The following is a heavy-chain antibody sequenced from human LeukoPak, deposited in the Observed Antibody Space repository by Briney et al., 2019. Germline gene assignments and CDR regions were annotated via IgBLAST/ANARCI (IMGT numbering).Heavy chain of an antibody. V-gene: IGHV3-30-3*01. CDR3: ARCEDWNFPAPLDY. CDR1: GFTFSSYA. Sequence: GGSLRLSCAASGFTFSSYAMHWVRQAPGKGLEWVAVISYDGSNKYYADSVKGRFTISRDNSKNTLYLQMNSLRAEDTAVYYCARCEDWNFPAPLDYWGQGTLVTVSS. CDR2: ISYDGSNK. J-gene: IGHJ4*02. D-gene: IGHD1-7*01.